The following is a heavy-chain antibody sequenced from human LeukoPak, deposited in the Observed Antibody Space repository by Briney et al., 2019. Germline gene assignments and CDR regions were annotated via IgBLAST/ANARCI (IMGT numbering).Heavy chain of an antibody. CDR3: ARAISTSVLKWFDP. CDR2: IYYSGST. D-gene: IGHD3-9*01. Sequence: NPSETLSLTCTVSGGSISSSSYYWGWIRQPPGKGLEWIGSIYYSGSTYYNPSLKSRVTISLDTSKNDFSLNLRSVTAADTAIYFCARAISTSVLKWFDPWGQGILVSVSS. V-gene: IGHV4-39*07. CDR1: GGSISSSSYY. J-gene: IGHJ5*02.